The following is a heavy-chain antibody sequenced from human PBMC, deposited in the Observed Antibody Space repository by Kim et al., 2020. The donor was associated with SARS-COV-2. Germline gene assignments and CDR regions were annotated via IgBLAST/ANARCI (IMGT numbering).Heavy chain of an antibody. J-gene: IGHJ3*02. Sequence: GGSLRLSCAASGFTFSNAWMSWVRQAPGKGLEWVGCIKSKTDGGTTDYAAPVKGRFTISRDDSKNTLYLQMNSLKTEDTAVYYCTTDDNIAAAGKGGAFAIWGQGTMVTVSS. D-gene: IGHD6-13*01. CDR1: GFTFSNAW. CDR3: TTDDNIAAAGKGGAFAI. V-gene: IGHV3-15*01. CDR2: IKSKTDGGTT.